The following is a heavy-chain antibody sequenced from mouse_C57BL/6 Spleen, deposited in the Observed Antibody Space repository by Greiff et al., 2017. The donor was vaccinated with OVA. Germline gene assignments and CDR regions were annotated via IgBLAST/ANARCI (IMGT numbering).Heavy chain of an antibody. CDR2: INPSSGYT. CDR1: GYTFTSYT. D-gene: IGHD3-1*01. J-gene: IGHJ4*01. CDR3: ARSGYYAMDY. Sequence: VQVVESGAELARPGASVKMSCKASGYTFTSYTMHWVKQRPGQGLEWIGYINPSSGYTKYNQKFKDKATLTADKSSSTAYMQLSSLTSEDSAVYYCARSGYYAMDYWGQGTSVTVSS. V-gene: IGHV1-4*01.